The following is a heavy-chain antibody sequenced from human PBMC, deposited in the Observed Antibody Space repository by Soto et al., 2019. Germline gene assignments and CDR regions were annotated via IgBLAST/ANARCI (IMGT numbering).Heavy chain of an antibody. J-gene: IGHJ4*02. Sequence: ASVKVSCKASGYTFTGFYMHWVRQVPGQGLEWMGWINPNSGGTNSTQKFQGWVTMTRDTSTSTAYMELSRLRSEDTAVYYCATSRDSIAVAGATEYYFDYWGQGTLVTVSS. CDR2: INPNSGGT. V-gene: IGHV1-2*04. D-gene: IGHD6-19*01. CDR1: GYTFTGFY. CDR3: ATSRDSIAVAGATEYYFDY.